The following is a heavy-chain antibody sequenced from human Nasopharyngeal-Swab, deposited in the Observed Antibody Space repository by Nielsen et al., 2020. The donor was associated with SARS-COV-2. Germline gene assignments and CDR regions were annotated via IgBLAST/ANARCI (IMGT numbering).Heavy chain of an antibody. CDR3: ARDIGVGATPQDY. CDR1: GFTFSSYG. Sequence: GESLKISCAASGFTFSSYGMHWVRQAPGKGLEWVAVIWYDGSNKYYADSAKGRFTISRDNSKNTLYLQMNSLRAEDTAVYYCARDIGVGATPQDYWGQGTLVTVSS. J-gene: IGHJ4*02. CDR2: IWYDGSNK. D-gene: IGHD1-26*01. V-gene: IGHV3-33*01.